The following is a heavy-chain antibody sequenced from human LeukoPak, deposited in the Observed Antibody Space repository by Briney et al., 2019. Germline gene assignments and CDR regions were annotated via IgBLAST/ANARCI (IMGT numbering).Heavy chain of an antibody. J-gene: IGHJ3*02. V-gene: IGHV4-59*01. Sequence: SETLSLTCTVSGGSISSYYWSWIRQPPGKGLEGIGYIYYSGSTNYNPSLKSRVTISVDTSKNQFSLKLSSVTAADTAVYYCARIGTMAKGAFDIWGQGTMVTVSS. CDR1: GGSISSYY. D-gene: IGHD4/OR15-4a*01. CDR2: IYYSGST. CDR3: ARIGTMAKGAFDI.